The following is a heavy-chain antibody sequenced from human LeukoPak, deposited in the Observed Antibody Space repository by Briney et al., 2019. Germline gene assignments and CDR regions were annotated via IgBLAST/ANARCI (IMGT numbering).Heavy chain of an antibody. CDR3: AKVPPYYYDSSGYYF. V-gene: IGHV3-23*01. D-gene: IGHD3-22*01. J-gene: IGHJ4*02. CDR1: GFTFRTSG. Sequence: GGSLRLSCAASGFTFRTSGMSWVRQAPGKGLEWVSAISGSGVSTYYADSVKGRFTISRDNSKNTLYLQMNSLRAEDTAVYYCAKVPPYYYDSSGYYFGGQGTLVTVSS. CDR2: ISGSGVST.